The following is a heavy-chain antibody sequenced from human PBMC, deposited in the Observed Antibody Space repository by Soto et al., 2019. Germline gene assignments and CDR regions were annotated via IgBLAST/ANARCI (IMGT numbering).Heavy chain of an antibody. Sequence: ASVKVSCKASGYTFTSYDINWVRQATGQGLEWMGWMNPNSGNTGYAQKFQGRVTMTRNTSISTAYMELSSLRSEDTAVYYCASGRPQMATTLDYWGQGTLVTVS. J-gene: IGHJ4*02. V-gene: IGHV1-8*01. CDR1: GYTFTSYD. CDR2: MNPNSGNT. D-gene: IGHD5-12*01. CDR3: ASGRPQMATTLDY.